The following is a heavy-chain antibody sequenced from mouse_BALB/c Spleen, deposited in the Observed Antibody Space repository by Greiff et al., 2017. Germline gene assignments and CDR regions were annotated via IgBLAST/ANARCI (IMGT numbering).Heavy chain of an antibody. J-gene: IGHJ3*01. CDR2: IWAGGST. CDR3: ARDQTYYGNYSWFAY. Sequence: VQRVESGPGLVAPSQSLSITCTVSGFSLTSYGVHWVRQPPGKGLEWLGVIWAGGSTNYNSALMSRLSISKDNSKSQVFLKMNSLQTDDTAMYYCARDQTYYGNYSWFAYWGQGTLVTVSA. V-gene: IGHV2-9*02. D-gene: IGHD2-10*01. CDR1: GFSLTSYG.